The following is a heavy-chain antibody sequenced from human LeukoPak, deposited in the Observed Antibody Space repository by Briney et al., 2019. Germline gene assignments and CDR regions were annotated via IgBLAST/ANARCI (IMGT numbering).Heavy chain of an antibody. CDR3: ARGLAVAGRDY. D-gene: IGHD6-19*01. Sequence: SETLSLTCAVYGGSFSGYYWSWIRQPPGKGLEWIGEINHSGSTNYNPSLKNRVTISVDTSKNQFSLKLSSVTAADTAVYYCARGLAVAGRDYWGQGTLVTVSS. V-gene: IGHV4-34*01. CDR1: GGSFSGYY. J-gene: IGHJ4*02. CDR2: INHSGST.